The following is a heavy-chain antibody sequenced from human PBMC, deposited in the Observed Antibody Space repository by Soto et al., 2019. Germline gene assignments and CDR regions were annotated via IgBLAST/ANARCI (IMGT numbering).Heavy chain of an antibody. V-gene: IGHV5-51*01. Sequence: PGESLKISCKGSGDSFTSYWIGWVRQMPGKGLEWMGIIYPGDSDTRYSPSFQGQVTISADKSISTAYLQWSSLKASDTAMYYCAKTEMATISLPDYWGQGTLVTVSS. D-gene: IGHD5-12*01. CDR2: IYPGDSDT. CDR3: AKTEMATISLPDY. CDR1: GDSFTSYW. J-gene: IGHJ4*02.